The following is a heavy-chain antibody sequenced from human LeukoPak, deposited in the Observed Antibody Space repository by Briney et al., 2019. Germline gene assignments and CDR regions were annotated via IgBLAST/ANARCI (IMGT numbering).Heavy chain of an antibody. CDR1: GYTFTSYG. D-gene: IGHD1-14*01. J-gene: IGHJ6*02. CDR2: ISAYNGNT. V-gene: IGHV1-18*01. CDR3: AREETHHVYYGMDV. Sequence: GASVKVSCTASGYTFTSYGISWVRQAPGQGLEWMGWISAYNGNTNYAQKVQDRVTMTTDTSTSTAYMELRSLRSDDTAVYYCAREETHHVYYGMDVWGQGTMVTVSS.